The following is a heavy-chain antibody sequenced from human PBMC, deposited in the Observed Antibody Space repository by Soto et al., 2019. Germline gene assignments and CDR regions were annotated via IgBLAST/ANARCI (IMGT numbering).Heavy chain of an antibody. CDR3: ARARTGPFDAFDV. Sequence: GGSLRLSCAASGFTVSSNYMSWVRQAPGKGLEWVSVIYSGGRTYNADSVKGRFSISRDSSKNTLYLQMNSLRAEDTALYYCARARTGPFDAFDVWGHGTMVTVSS. CDR1: GFTVSSNY. CDR2: IYSGGRT. J-gene: IGHJ3*01. V-gene: IGHV3-66*01.